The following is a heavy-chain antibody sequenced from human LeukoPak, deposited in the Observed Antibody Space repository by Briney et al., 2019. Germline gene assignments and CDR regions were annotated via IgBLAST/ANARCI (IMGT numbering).Heavy chain of an antibody. D-gene: IGHD4-17*01. CDR3: ARGYGDHFIY. J-gene: IGHJ4*02. V-gene: IGHV4-59*01. Sequence: SETLSLTCTVSGDSISSYYWSWIRQPPGKGLEWIGYIYYSGSTNYNPSLKSRVTLSVDTSKNQFSLKLSSVTAADTAVYYCARGYGDHFIYWGQGTLVTVSS. CDR1: GDSISSYY. CDR2: IYYSGST.